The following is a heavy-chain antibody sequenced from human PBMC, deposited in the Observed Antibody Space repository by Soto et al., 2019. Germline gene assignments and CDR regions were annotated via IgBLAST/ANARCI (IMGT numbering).Heavy chain of an antibody. J-gene: IGHJ4*02. Sequence: QVQLVQSGAEVKKPGSSVKVSCKASGGTFSSYSINWVRQAPGQGLEWMGEIIPIFGTANYAQKLRGRVTITEDDSTSIAYMELSSLRSEDTAVYYCARDGGRHCGGIDYWGQGTLVTVSS. D-gene: IGHD1-26*01. CDR3: ARDGGRHCGGIDY. CDR2: IIPIFGTA. V-gene: IGHV1-69*01. CDR1: GGTFSSYS.